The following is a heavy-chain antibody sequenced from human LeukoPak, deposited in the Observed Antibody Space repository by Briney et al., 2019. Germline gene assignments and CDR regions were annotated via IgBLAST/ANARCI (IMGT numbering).Heavy chain of an antibody. J-gene: IGHJ4*02. V-gene: IGHV1-18*01. D-gene: IGHD1-1*01. CDR3: ARGSHEYWNDY. CDR2: VTSDNRDT. CDR1: GYNFSAYG. Sequence: ASVKVSCRASGYNFSAYGMTWVRQAPGQGLEWMGWVTSDNRDTKYAPKFQDRVTMTTDMSSTTAYMELRSLRSDDTAVYYCARGSHEYWNDYWGQGTLVTVSS.